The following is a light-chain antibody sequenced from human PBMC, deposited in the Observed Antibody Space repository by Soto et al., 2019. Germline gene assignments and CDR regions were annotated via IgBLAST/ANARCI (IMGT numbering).Light chain of an antibody. CDR3: QQYNTWSLIT. CDR1: QSIGSN. CDR2: GAS. Sequence: EIVMTQSPATLSVSPGDTATLSCRASQSIGSNVGWYQQKPGQAPRLLIYGASTRATGISARFSGSGSGTEFSLTISSLQSEDLAVYRCQQYNTWSLITFGQGTRLEIK. J-gene: IGKJ5*01. V-gene: IGKV3-15*01.